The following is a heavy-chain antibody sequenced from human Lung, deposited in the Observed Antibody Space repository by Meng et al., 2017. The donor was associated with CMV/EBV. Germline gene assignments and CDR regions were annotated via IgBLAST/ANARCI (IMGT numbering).Heavy chain of an antibody. Sequence: GGSLRLXCAASGVTFKMYAMNWVRQAPGKGLDWVAAISGSGDDTYYADSVKGRFTISRDNSKNTMYLVMNSLRAEDTAVYYCAKETTPTVKDSPPYYYNGMDVWGQGTTVTVSS. CDR2: ISGSGDDT. CDR1: GVTFKMYA. V-gene: IGHV3-23*01. CDR3: AKETTPTVKDSPPYYYNGMDV. D-gene: IGHD4-11*01. J-gene: IGHJ6*02.